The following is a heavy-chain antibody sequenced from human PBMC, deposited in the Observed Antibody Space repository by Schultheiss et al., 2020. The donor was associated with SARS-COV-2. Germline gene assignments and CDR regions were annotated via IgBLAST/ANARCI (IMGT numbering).Heavy chain of an antibody. D-gene: IGHD4-17*01. J-gene: IGHJ4*02. CDR3: AKDRGVFGDYGDYGRPVDY. CDR2: IIPIFGTA. CDR1: GGTFSSYA. Sequence: SVKVSCKASGGTFSSYAISWVRQAPGQGLEWMGGIIPIFGTANYAQKFQGRVTITADKSTSTAYMELSSLRSEDTAVYYCAKDRGVFGDYGDYGRPVDYWGQGTLVTVSS. V-gene: IGHV1-69*06.